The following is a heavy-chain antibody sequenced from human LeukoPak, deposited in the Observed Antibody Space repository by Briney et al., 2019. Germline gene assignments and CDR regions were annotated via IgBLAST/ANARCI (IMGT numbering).Heavy chain of an antibody. CDR1: GFTFSSYW. J-gene: IGHJ4*02. CDR3: ARERSRGYYCEFDY. CDR2: IKQDGSEK. V-gene: IGHV3-7*03. Sequence: GGSLRLSCAASGFTFSSYWMSWVRQAPGKGLEWVANIKQDGSEKYYVDSVKGRFTISRDNAKNSLYLQMNSLRAEDTAVYYCARERSRGYYCEFDYWGQGTLVTVSS. D-gene: IGHD3-22*01.